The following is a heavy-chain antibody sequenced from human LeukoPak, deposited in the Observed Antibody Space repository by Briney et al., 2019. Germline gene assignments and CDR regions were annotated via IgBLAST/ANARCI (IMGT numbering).Heavy chain of an antibody. J-gene: IGHJ4*02. CDR1: GFTFSSYA. D-gene: IGHD2-2*01. V-gene: IGHV3-23*01. Sequence: GGSLRLSCAASGFTFSSYAMSWVRQAPGKGLEWVSAISGSGGSTYYADSVKGRFTISRDNSKNTLYLQMNSLRAEDTAVYYCARDCIVVVPATQCYFDYWGQGTLVTVSS. CDR2: ISGSGGST. CDR3: ARDCIVVVPATQCYFDY.